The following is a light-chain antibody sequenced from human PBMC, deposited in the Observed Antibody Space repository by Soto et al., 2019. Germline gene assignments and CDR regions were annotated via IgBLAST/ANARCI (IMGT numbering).Light chain of an antibody. CDR3: QQYNSYRWT. CDR1: QSISNW. CDR2: KAS. V-gene: IGKV1-5*03. J-gene: IGKJ1*01. Sequence: DIQMTQSPSTLSASVGDRVTITCRASQSISNWLAWYQQKPGKVPKLLIHKASSLESGVPSRFSGSGSGTEFTLTISSLQPDDFATYYCQQYNSYRWTFGQGTKVEIK.